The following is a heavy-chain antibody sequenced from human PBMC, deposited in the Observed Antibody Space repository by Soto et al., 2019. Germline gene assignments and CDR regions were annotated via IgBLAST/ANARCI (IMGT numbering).Heavy chain of an antibody. D-gene: IGHD3-10*01. V-gene: IGHV3-53*01. CDR3: ARRRGGGGY. CDR2: IYSGGYT. CDR1: GFTVSNNY. Sequence: EVQLVESGGGLIQPGGSLRLSCAVSGFTVSNNYMSWVRQAPGKGLEGVSVIYSGGYTAYGDSVKGRFTISRDNSKNTLYLQINSRGAADRAGYSWARRRGGGGYWGQGTLVTVSS. J-gene: IGHJ4*02.